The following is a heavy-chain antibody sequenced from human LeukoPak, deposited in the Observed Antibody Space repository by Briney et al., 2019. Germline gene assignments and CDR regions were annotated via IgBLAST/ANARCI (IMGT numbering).Heavy chain of an antibody. CDR3: ARWPVGYCPGSRCYELDP. V-gene: IGHV4-34*01. CDR1: GASFTGYY. CDR2: INHVHTA. J-gene: IGHJ5*02. Sequence: SETLSLTCAVRGASFTGYYWAWIRQSPGKGLEWMWQINHVHTANYIPSLKSRVTISVDTSRNQFSLRLSSVHAADSAVYYCARWPVGYCPGSRCYELDPWGQGTLVTVSS. D-gene: IGHD2-8*02.